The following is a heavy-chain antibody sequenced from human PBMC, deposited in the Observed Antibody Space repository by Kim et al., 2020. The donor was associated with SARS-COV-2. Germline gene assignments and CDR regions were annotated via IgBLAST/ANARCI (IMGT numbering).Heavy chain of an antibody. CDR1: GFTFDDYA. D-gene: IGHD2-15*01. CDR3: AKDHCSGGSCYSYFDY. J-gene: IGHJ4*02. Sequence: GGSLRLSCAASGFTFDDYAMHWVRQAPGKGLEWVSGISWNSGSIGYADSVKGRFTISRDNAKNSLYLQMNSLRAEDTALYYCAKDHCSGGSCYSYFDYWGQGTLVTVSS. V-gene: IGHV3-9*01. CDR2: ISWNSGSI.